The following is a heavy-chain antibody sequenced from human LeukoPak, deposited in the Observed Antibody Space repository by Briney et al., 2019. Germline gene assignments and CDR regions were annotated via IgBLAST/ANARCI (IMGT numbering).Heavy chain of an antibody. V-gene: IGHV4-59*08. Sequence: PSETLSLTCTVSGGSISSYYWSWIRQPPGKGLEWIGYIYNSGNTNYNPSLKSRVTKSVDTSKNQFSLKLSSVTAADTAVYYCARRNPTSGWYRDDYWGRGTLITVSS. D-gene: IGHD6-19*01. CDR3: ARRNPTSGWYRDDY. CDR2: IYNSGNT. CDR1: GGSISSYY. J-gene: IGHJ4*02.